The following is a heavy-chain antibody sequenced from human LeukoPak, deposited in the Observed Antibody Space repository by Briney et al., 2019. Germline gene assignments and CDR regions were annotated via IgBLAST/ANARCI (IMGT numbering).Heavy chain of an antibody. D-gene: IGHD2-2*01. Sequence: SETLSLTCSVSGTSISSRSYYWGWIRQPPGKGLEWIGSINYSGTTYYNPSLKSRVTISVDTSKNQFSLRLSSVTAADTAVYYCARVDNAVVPSTTFDYWGQGTLVTVSS. J-gene: IGHJ4*02. CDR1: GTSISSRSYY. CDR2: INYSGTT. V-gene: IGHV4-39*01. CDR3: ARVDNAVVPSTTFDY.